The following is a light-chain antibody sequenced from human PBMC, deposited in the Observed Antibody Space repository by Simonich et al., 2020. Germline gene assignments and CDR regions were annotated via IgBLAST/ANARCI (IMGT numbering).Light chain of an antibody. J-gene: IGKJ4*01. V-gene: IGKV2-30*02. CDR3: MQGTHWPLT. CDR1: QSLVPSDGNTY. Sequence: DVVMTQSQLSLPVTLVQPASIYCRSSQSLVPSDGNTYLNWFLQMPVQSPMRLIYKDSNRDSGVPDRFSGSGSGTDFTLKISRVEAEDVGVYYCMQGTHWPLTFGGGTKVEIK. CDR2: KDS.